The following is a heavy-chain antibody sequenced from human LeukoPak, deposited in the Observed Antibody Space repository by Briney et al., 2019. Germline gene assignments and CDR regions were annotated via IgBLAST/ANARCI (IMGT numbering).Heavy chain of an antibody. Sequence: GGSLRLSCAASGFTFSSYAMSWVRQAPGKGLEWVSAISGSGGSTYYADSVKGRFTISRDNSKNTLYLQMNSLRAEDTAVYYCAKGGRGRVYYYMDVWGKGTTVTVSS. CDR2: ISGSGGST. V-gene: IGHV3-23*01. CDR3: AKGGRGRVYYYMDV. J-gene: IGHJ6*03. CDR1: GFTFSSYA. D-gene: IGHD3-16*01.